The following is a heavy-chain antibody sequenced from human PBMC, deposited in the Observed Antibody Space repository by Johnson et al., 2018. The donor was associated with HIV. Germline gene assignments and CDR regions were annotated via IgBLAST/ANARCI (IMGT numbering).Heavy chain of an antibody. CDR1: GFTFSSYG. J-gene: IGHJ3*02. CDR3: ARDGDYYDSNGGDAFDI. D-gene: IGHD3-22*01. CDR2: IRYDGSNK. V-gene: IGHV3-30*02. Sequence: QVPLVESGGGVVQPGGSLRLYCAASGFTFSSYGMHWVRQAPGKGLEWVAFIRYDGSNKYYADPVKGRFTISRDNSKNTLYLQMNSLRAEDTAVYFCARDGDYYDSNGGDAFDIWGQGTMVTVSS.